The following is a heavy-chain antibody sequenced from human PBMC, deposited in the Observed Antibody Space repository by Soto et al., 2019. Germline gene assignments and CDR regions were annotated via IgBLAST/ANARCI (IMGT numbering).Heavy chain of an antibody. CDR1: GFTFSSYS. V-gene: IGHV3-48*01. Sequence: PGGSLRLSCAASGFTFSSYSMNWVRQAPGKGLEWVSYISSSSTIYYADSVKGRFTISRDNAKNSLYLQMNSLRAEDTAVYYCARVEVADYYYYMDVWGKGTTVTVSS. CDR3: ARVEVADYYYYMDV. D-gene: IGHD6-19*01. J-gene: IGHJ6*03. CDR2: ISSSSTI.